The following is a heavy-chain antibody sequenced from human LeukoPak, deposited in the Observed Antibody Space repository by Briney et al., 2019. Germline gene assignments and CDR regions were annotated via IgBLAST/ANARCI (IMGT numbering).Heavy chain of an antibody. J-gene: IGHJ4*02. CDR2: ISSSSSYT. CDR1: VFTFSSYN. D-gene: IGHD5-12*01. V-gene: IGHV3-21*01. Sequence: GGSLRLSCAASVFTFSSYNMNWVRQAPGKGLEWVSSISSSSSYTYYADSVKGRFTISRDNAKNSLYLQMNSLRAEDTAVYYCARVWGYGGYSWGQGTLVTVSS. CDR3: ARVWGYGGYS.